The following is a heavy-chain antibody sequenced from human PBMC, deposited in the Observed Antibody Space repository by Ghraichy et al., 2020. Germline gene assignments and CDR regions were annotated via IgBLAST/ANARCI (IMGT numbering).Heavy chain of an antibody. D-gene: IGHD5-12*01. V-gene: IGHV3-48*02. CDR2: ISSSGTTI. CDR1: GFTFSSYA. J-gene: IGHJ4*02. Sequence: GSLRLSCAASGFTFSSYAINWVRQAPGKGLEWVSYISSSGTTIYYADSVKGRFTISRDNAKNSLYLQMNSLRDEDTAVYYCARESGYSGFDDFWGQGTLVTVSS. CDR3: ARESGYSGFDDF.